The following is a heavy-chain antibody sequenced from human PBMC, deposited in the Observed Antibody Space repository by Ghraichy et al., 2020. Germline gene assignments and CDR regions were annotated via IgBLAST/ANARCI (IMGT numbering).Heavy chain of an antibody. V-gene: IGHV3-9*01. D-gene: IGHD2-2*02. Sequence: GGSLRLSCAASGFTFDDYAMHWVRQAPGKGLEWVSGISWNSGSIVYADSVKVRFTISRDNAKNSLYLQMNSLRAEHTVLYYCAKDMSAAIGEGYYYGMDVCGHGTTLIASS. CDR1: GFTFDDYA. J-gene: IGHJ6*02. CDR3: AKDMSAAIGEGYYYGMDV. CDR2: ISWNSGSI.